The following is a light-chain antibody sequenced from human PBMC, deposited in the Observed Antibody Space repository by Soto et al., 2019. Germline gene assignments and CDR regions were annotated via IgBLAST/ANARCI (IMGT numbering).Light chain of an antibody. CDR2: DAS. Sequence: EVLLTQSPATLSLSPGQRATLSCRASQSVNSYLTWYQHKPGQAPRLLISDASNRVTGVPARFSGSGSGTDFTLTISSLEPEDFAVYYCQQRDNWPPTFGPGTTVDI. J-gene: IGKJ3*01. V-gene: IGKV3-11*01. CDR1: QSVNSY. CDR3: QQRDNWPPT.